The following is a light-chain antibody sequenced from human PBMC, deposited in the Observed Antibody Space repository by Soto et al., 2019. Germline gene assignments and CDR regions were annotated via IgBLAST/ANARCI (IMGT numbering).Light chain of an antibody. J-gene: IGKJ1*01. Sequence: EIVMAQSPATLSVSPGERATLSCRASQSVSRNLAWYQQKRGQAPRLLIYGASTRATDIPARFSGSGSGTEFSLTISSLQSEDFAVYFCQQYNDWPPVTFGPGTKVEMK. CDR3: QQYNDWPPVT. V-gene: IGKV3-15*01. CDR1: QSVSRN. CDR2: GAS.